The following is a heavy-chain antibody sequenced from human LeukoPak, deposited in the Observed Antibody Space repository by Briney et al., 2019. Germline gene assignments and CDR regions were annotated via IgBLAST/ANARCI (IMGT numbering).Heavy chain of an antibody. D-gene: IGHD3-22*01. CDR2: INPNSGGT. J-gene: IGHJ6*03. CDR1: GYTFTGYY. V-gene: IGHV1-2*02. Sequence: GASVKVSCKASGYTFTGYYMHRVRQAPGQGLEWMGWINPNSGGTNYAQKFQGRVTMTRDTSISTAYMELSRLRSDDTAVYYCAKGGYYYDSSGYYDYYYYYMDVWGKGTTVTVSS. CDR3: AKGGYYYDSSGYYDYYYYYMDV.